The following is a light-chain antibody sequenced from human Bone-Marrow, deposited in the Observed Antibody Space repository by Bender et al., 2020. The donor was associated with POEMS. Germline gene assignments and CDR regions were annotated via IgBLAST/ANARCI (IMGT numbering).Light chain of an antibody. J-gene: IGLJ3*02. V-gene: IGLV2-14*02. Sequence: QSALTQPASMSGSPGQSITISCTGTSSDVGSYDLVFWYQKYPGKAPKLMIYEGTKRPSGVSNRFSGSKSGNTASLTISGLQADDEADYYCNSYTSANTWVFGGGTKLTVL. CDR2: EGT. CDR3: NSYTSANTWV. CDR1: SSDVGSYDL.